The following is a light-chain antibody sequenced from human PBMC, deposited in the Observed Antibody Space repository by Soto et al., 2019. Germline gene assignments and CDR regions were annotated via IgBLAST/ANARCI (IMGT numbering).Light chain of an antibody. V-gene: IGKV1-6*01. CDR3: LQDFNYPWT. CDR2: AAS. Sequence: ALQMTQSPSSLSASVGDRVTITCRASQDIRNDLGWYQQKPGKTPKLLIFAASSLQSGVPSRFSGSGSGTAFTLTISSLQPEDFATYYCLQDFNYPWTFDQGTKVEI. J-gene: IGKJ1*01. CDR1: QDIRND.